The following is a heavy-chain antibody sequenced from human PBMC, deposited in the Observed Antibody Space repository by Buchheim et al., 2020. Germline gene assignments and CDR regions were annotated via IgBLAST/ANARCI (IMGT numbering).Heavy chain of an antibody. J-gene: IGHJ4*02. CDR2: ISYDGSNK. D-gene: IGHD4-11*01. Sequence: QVQLVESGGGVVQPGRSLRLSCAASGFTFSSYGMHWVRQAPGKGLEWVAVISYDGSNKYYADSVKGRFTISRDNSKNTLYLQMNSLRAEDTAVYYCAKFDYLPFDYWGQGTL. CDR1: GFTFSSYG. CDR3: AKFDYLPFDY. V-gene: IGHV3-30*18.